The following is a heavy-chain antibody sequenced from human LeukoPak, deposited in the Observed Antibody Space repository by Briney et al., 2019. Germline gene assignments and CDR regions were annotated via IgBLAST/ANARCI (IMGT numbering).Heavy chain of an antibody. CDR2: INHSGST. CDR1: GGSFSGYY. V-gene: IGHV4-34*01. J-gene: IGHJ4*02. Sequence: PSGTLSLTCAVYGGSFSGYYWSWIRQPPGKGLEWIGEINHSGSTNYNPSLKSRVTISVDTSKNQFSLKLSSVTAADTAVYYCARIFCSSTSCYTDFDYWGQGTLVTVSS. D-gene: IGHD2-2*02. CDR3: ARIFCSSTSCYTDFDY.